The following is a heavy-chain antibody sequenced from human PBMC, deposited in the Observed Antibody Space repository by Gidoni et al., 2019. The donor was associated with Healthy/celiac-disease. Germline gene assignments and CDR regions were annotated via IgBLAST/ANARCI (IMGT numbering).Heavy chain of an antibody. CDR1: GGSISSYY. J-gene: IGHJ4*02. D-gene: IGHD6-19*01. Sequence: QVQLQESGPGLVKPSETLSLTCTVSGGSISSYYWSWIRQPPGKGLEWIGYIYYSGSTNYNPSLKSRVTISVDTSKNQFSLKLSSVTAADTAVYYCARVSSGWYNGGFDYWGQGTLVTVSS. V-gene: IGHV4-59*01. CDR2: IYYSGST. CDR3: ARVSSGWYNGGFDY.